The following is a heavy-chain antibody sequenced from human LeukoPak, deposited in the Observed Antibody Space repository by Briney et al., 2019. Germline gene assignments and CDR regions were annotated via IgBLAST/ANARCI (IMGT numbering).Heavy chain of an antibody. CDR2: ISYDGSNK. CDR1: GFTFSSYA. Sequence: PGRSLRLSCAASGFTFSSYAMHWVRQAPGKGLEWVAVISYDGSNKYYADSVKGRFTISRDNSKNTLYLQMNSLRAEDTAVYYCARDSLLGNYDILTGYYTRGWFDPWGQGTLVTVSS. D-gene: IGHD3-9*01. V-gene: IGHV3-30*04. J-gene: IGHJ5*02. CDR3: ARDSLLGNYDILTGYYTRGWFDP.